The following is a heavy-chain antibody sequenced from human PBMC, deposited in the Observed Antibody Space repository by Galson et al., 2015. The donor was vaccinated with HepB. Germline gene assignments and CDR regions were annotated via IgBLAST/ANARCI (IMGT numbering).Heavy chain of an antibody. J-gene: IGHJ4*02. Sequence: SLRLSCAASGFTSSKYGMHWVRQAPGKGLEWVAVISYDGNNEYYADSVKGRLTISRDNSKNTLYLQVNSLRANDTAIYYCAKDQGDGRYQVDYWGQGTLVTVSS. D-gene: IGHD1-26*01. CDR3: AKDQGDGRYQVDY. CDR1: GFTSSKYG. CDR2: ISYDGNNE. V-gene: IGHV3-30*18.